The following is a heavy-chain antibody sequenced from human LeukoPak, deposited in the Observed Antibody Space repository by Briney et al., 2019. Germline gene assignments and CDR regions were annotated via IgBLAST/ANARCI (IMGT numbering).Heavy chain of an antibody. CDR1: GFTLSTHW. D-gene: IGHD1-26*01. V-gene: IGHV3-74*01. Sequence: GGSLRLSCAASGFTLSTHWMHSVRQAPGKGLVWVSRINGAGTTTSYADSVKGRFTISRVNAKSTLYLEMDSLRAEDTAIYYCARRWYTGTYYYFDLWGQGTLVTVSS. CDR2: INGAGTTT. CDR3: ARRWYTGTYYYFDL. J-gene: IGHJ4*02.